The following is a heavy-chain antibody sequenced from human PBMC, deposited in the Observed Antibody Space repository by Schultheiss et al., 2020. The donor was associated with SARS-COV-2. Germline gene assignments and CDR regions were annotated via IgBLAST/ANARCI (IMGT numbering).Heavy chain of an antibody. J-gene: IGHJ4*02. CDR3: ARAEWGCSGDNCYSGNYFDS. CDR2: IYYSGST. Sequence: SQTLSLTCTVSGASISSYYWSWIRQPPGKGLEWIGYIYYSGSTYYNPSLKSRVTISVDTSQNQFSLKLSSVTAADTAVYYCARAEWGCSGDNCYSGNYFDSWGQGTLVTVSS. D-gene: IGHD2-15*01. CDR1: GASISSYY. V-gene: IGHV4-59*01.